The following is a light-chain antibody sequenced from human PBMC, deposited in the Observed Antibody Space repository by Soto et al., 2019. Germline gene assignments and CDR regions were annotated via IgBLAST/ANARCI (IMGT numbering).Light chain of an antibody. Sequence: DIQMTQSPSTLSAYVGATVTIPCRASQTSSGWLAWYQQRPGKAPKLLIYKASTLKSGVPSRFSGSGSGTEFTLTISSLQPEDFATYYCQLYYSHPLTFGQGTRLEI. CDR3: QLYYSHPLT. CDR2: KAS. CDR1: QTSSGW. V-gene: IGKV1-5*03. J-gene: IGKJ5*01.